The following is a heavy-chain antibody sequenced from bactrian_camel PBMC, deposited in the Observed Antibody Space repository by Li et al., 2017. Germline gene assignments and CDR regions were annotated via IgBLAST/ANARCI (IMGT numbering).Heavy chain of an antibody. J-gene: IGHJ6*01. CDR1: GFTFSSYY. CDR3: AKGDCSASWCPLGY. V-gene: IGHV3-2*01. D-gene: IGHD2*01. Sequence: QLVESGGGLVQPGGSLRLSCAASGFTFSSYYMSWVRQAPGKGPEWVSSICSDGSKDGSNTYYADSVKGRFTISRDNAKNTLYLHFDSLKPEDTAMYYCAKGDCSASWCPLGYWGQGTQVTVS. CDR2: ICSDGSKDGSNT.